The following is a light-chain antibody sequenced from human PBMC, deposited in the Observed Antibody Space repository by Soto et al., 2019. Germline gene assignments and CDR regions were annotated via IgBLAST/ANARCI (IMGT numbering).Light chain of an antibody. CDR1: SSDIGTYNY. CDR2: EVS. Sequence: QSSLTQPASVSGSPGQSITISCTGTSSDIGTYNYVSWYQQHPGKTPKLIISEVSNRPSGVSNRLSGSKSGNTASLTISGLQAEDEADYYCSSYTTSNTWMFGGGTKLTVL. J-gene: IGLJ3*02. CDR3: SSYTTSNTWM. V-gene: IGLV2-14*01.